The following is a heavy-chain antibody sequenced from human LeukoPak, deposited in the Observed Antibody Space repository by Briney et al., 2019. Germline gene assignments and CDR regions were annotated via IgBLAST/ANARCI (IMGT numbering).Heavy chain of an antibody. Sequence: SETLSLTCAVSGGSISSSNWWSWVRQPPGKGLEWIGEIYHSGSTNYNPSLKSRVTISVDKSKNQFSLKLSSVTAADTAVYYYARETNWLGFPNCSGGSCYPEDWGQGTLVTVSS. J-gene: IGHJ4*02. CDR3: ARETNWLGFPNCSGGSCYPED. CDR1: GGSISSSNW. D-gene: IGHD2-15*01. V-gene: IGHV4-4*02. CDR2: IYHSGST.